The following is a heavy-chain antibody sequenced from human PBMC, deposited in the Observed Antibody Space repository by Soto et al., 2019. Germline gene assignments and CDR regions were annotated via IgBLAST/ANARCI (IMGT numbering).Heavy chain of an antibody. D-gene: IGHD2-21*02. CDR1: GGSISDISYC. V-gene: IGHV4-39*01. J-gene: IGHJ5*02. Sequence: PSETLSLTCTVSGGSISDISYCWGWIRQPPGKGLQWIGCMFYSGATYYNPSLKNRVTLSVDTSNNEFSLKLVSVTAPDTAVHYCARHKSGSDSLDPWGQGTLVTVSS. CDR3: ARHKSGSDSLDP. CDR2: MFYSGAT.